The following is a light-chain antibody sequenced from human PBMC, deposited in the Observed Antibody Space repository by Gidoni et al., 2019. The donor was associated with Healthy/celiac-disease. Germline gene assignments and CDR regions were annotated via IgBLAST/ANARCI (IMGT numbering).Light chain of an antibody. V-gene: IGKV1-33*01. CDR3: QQYDNLPH. CDR1: QDISNY. J-gene: IGKJ3*01. CDR2: DAS. Sequence: DIQMTPSPSSLSASVGDRVTITCQASQDISNYLNWYQQKPGKAPKLLIYDASNLETGVPSRFSGSGSGTDFTFTISSLQPEDIATYYCQQYDNLPHFGPGTKVDIK.